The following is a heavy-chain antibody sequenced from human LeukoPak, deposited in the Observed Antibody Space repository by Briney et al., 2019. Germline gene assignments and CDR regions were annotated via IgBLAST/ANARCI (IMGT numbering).Heavy chain of an antibody. J-gene: IGHJ4*02. CDR1: GFTFSSYA. CDR2: IKTKSDGGTI. CDR3: ATDHLVQYSSDWFRPGTGY. Sequence: GGSLRLSCAASGFTFSSYAMSWVRQAPGKGLEWVARIKTKSDGGTIDHAAPVKGRFTISRDDSKNTLYLQMNSLKTEDTAVYYYATDHLVQYSSDWFRPGTGYWGQGTLVTVSS. V-gene: IGHV3-15*01. D-gene: IGHD6-19*01.